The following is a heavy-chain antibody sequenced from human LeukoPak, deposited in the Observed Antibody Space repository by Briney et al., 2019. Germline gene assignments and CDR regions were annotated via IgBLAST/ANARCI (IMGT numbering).Heavy chain of an antibody. V-gene: IGHV1-3*01. Sequence: ASVKVSCKASGYTFTTYSMHWVRQAPGQRLEWMGWINAGNGNTKYSQKFQGRVTITRDTSASTAYMELSSLRSEDTAVYYCAREMATTPAAFDIWGQGTMVTVSS. CDR1: GYTFTTYS. CDR2: INAGNGNT. J-gene: IGHJ3*02. CDR3: AREMATTPAAFDI. D-gene: IGHD5-24*01.